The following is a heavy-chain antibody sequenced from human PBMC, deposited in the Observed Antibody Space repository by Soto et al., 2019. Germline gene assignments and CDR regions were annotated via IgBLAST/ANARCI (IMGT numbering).Heavy chain of an antibody. J-gene: IGHJ4*02. Sequence: GASVKVSCKASGYTFTSYGISWVRQAPGQGLEWMGWISAYNGNTNYAQKLQGRVTMTTDTSTSTAYMELRSLRSDDTAVYYCAREYCGGGSCSAPLGYFDYGGQGPLVTVSS. D-gene: IGHD2-15*01. V-gene: IGHV1-18*01. CDR2: ISAYNGNT. CDR1: GYTFTSYG. CDR3: AREYCGGGSCSAPLGYFDY.